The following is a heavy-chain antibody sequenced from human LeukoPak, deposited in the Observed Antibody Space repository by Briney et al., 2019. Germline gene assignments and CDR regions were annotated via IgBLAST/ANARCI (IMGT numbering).Heavy chain of an antibody. CDR1: GYTFTSYG. CDR2: ISAYNGNT. V-gene: IGHV1-18*01. J-gene: IGHJ4*02. D-gene: IGHD3-9*01. Sequence: ASVKVSCKASGYTFTSYGISWVRQAPGQGLEWMGWISAYNGNTNYAQKLQGRVTMTTDTSTSTAYMELRSLRSDDTAVYYCARAGFDWLLAADFDYWGQGTLVTVSS. CDR3: ARAGFDWLLAADFDY.